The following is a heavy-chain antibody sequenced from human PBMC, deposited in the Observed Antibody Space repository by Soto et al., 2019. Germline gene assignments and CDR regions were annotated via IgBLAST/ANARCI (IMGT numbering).Heavy chain of an antibody. D-gene: IGHD3-22*01. V-gene: IGHV3-23*01. Sequence: SLRLSCAASGFPFISYAMSWVRQAPGKGLEWVSAISGSGGSTYYADSVKGRFTISRDNSKNTLYLQMNSLRAEDTAVYYCAKDRRITMIAGGSDYWGQGTLVTVSS. J-gene: IGHJ4*02. CDR1: GFPFISYA. CDR2: ISGSGGST. CDR3: AKDRRITMIAGGSDY.